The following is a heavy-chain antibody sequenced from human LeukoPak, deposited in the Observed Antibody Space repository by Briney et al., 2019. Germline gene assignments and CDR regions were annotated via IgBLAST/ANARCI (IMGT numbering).Heavy chain of an antibody. CDR2: IHQHGSKE. CDR1: GFNFRAYW. D-gene: IGHD2-2*01. Sequence: GGSLRLSCTTSGFNFRAYWMGWVRQAPGKGLEWVANIHQHGSKENYVDSVKGRFTTSRDNAKNSVFLQMNSLRAEDTAVYYCAKARSNRRNIVVVPAAFYYYYYGMDVWGQGTTVTVSS. CDR3: AKARSNRRNIVVVPAAFYYYYYGMDV. V-gene: IGHV3-7*01. J-gene: IGHJ6*02.